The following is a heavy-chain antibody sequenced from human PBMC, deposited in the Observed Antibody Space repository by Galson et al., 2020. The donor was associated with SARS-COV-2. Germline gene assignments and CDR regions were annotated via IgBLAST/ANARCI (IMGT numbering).Heavy chain of an antibody. D-gene: IGHD3-10*01. CDR1: GGSISSSSYY. J-gene: IGHJ3*02. V-gene: IGHV4-39*01. CDR2: IYYSGST. CDR3: ARNEGWFGELSLYAFDI. Sequence: SETLSLTCTVSGGSISSSSYYWGWIRQPPGKGLEWIGSIYYSGSTYYNPSLKSRVTISVDTSKNQFSLKLSSVTAADTAVYYCARNEGWFGELSLYAFDIWGQGTMVTVS.